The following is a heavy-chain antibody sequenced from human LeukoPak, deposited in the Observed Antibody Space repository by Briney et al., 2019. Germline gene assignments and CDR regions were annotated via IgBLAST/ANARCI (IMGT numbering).Heavy chain of an antibody. CDR1: GFTFSSYE. CDR3: ARAKAFGY. D-gene: IGHD3-16*01. J-gene: IGHJ4*02. CDR2: ISTSGSTT. V-gene: IGHV3-48*03. Sequence: PGXSXRLSCAASGFTFSSYEMNWVRQAPGKGLEWVSYISTSGSTTYYADSVKGRFTISRDNAKNSLYLQMNSLRAEDTAVYYCARAKAFGYWSQGTLVTVSS.